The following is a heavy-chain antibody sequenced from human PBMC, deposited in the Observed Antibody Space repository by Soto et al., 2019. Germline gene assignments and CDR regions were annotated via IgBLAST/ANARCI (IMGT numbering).Heavy chain of an antibody. J-gene: IGHJ3*02. Sequence: QVQLVQSGAEVKQPGSSVKVSCKASGGTFSSYAISWVRQAPGQGLEWMGGIIPIFGTANYAQKFQGRVTITADESTSTAYMELSSLRSEDTAVYYCARERVVVHLGADAFDIWGQGTMVTVSS. CDR2: IIPIFGTA. D-gene: IGHD2-15*01. CDR1: GGTFSSYA. V-gene: IGHV1-69*12. CDR3: ARERVVVHLGADAFDI.